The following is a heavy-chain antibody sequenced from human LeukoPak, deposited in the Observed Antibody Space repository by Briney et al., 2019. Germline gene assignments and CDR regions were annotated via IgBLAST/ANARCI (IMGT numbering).Heavy chain of an antibody. CDR1: GGTFSSYT. D-gene: IGHD6-13*01. Sequence: SVKVSCRASGGTFSSYTISWVRQAPGQGLEWMGRIIPILGIANYAQKFQGRVTITADKSTSTAYMELSSLRSEDTAVYCCALIAAAGTIDYWGQGTLVTVSS. V-gene: IGHV1-69*02. CDR3: ALIAAAGTIDY. J-gene: IGHJ4*02. CDR2: IIPILGIA.